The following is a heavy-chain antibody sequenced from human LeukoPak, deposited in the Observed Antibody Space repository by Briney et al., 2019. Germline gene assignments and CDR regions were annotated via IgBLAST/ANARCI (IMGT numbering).Heavy chain of an antibody. CDR3: ARPGAAALIAYFDY. CDR2: IWYDGSNK. D-gene: IGHD6-13*01. Sequence: PGRSLRLSCAASGFTFSSYGMHWVRQAPGKGLEWVAVIWYDGSNKYYADSVKGRFTISRDNSQNTLYLQMNSLRAEDTAVYYCARPGAAALIAYFDYWGQGTLVTVSS. V-gene: IGHV3-33*01. J-gene: IGHJ4*02. CDR1: GFTFSSYG.